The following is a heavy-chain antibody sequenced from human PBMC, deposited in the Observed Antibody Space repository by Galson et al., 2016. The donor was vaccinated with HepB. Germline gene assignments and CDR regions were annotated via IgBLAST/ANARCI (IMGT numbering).Heavy chain of an antibody. Sequence: TLSLTCAVSGDSVNKSEYAWSWIRQPPGKGLEWIGYIYHSGNTYYEPSLKSRVTISLDRSRNRFSLTLGSVTAADTAVYYCASVSVFGGGMDVWGQGTTVTVSS. CDR3: ASVSVFGGGMDV. CDR1: GDSVNKSEYA. V-gene: IGHV4-30-2*01. CDR2: IYHSGNT. D-gene: IGHD3-16*01. J-gene: IGHJ6*02.